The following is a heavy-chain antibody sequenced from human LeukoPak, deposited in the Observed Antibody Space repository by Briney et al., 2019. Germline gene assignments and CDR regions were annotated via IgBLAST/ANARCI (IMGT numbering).Heavy chain of an antibody. J-gene: IGHJ4*02. V-gene: IGHV4-61*02. CDR3: ARADVKQLVTLDY. D-gene: IGHD6-6*01. CDR1: GGSISSGSYY. Sequence: TPSQTLSLTCTVSGGSISSGSYYWSWIRQPAGKGLEWIGRIYTSGSTNYNPSLKSRVTISVDTSKNQFSLKLSSVTAADTAVYYCARADVKQLVTLDYWGQGTLVTVSS. CDR2: IYTSGST.